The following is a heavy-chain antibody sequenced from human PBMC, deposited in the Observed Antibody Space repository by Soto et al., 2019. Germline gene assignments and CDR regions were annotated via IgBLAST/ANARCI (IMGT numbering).Heavy chain of an antibody. CDR2: ITSSGSNT. Sequence: QVQLVESGGGLVQPGGSLRLSCAASGFTFSGYNMSWIRQAPGKGLEWVSYITSSGSNTFDAESVKGRFTISRDNTMNILYLQMNSVSAEETVVYYCARRGTISSGYRFNHWGQGTLVTVSS. J-gene: IGHJ4*02. V-gene: IGHV3-11*01. D-gene: IGHD6-25*01. CDR1: GFTFSGYN. CDR3: ARRGTISSGYRFNH.